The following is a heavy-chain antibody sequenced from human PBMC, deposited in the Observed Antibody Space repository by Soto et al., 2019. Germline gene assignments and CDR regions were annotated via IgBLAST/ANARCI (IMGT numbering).Heavy chain of an antibody. CDR2: ISAYTDTP. CDR1: GYTFNNFG. V-gene: IGHV1-18*01. Sequence: EASVKVSCKASGYTFNNFGVTWVRRAPGQGLEWMGWISAYTDTPNYAQKFQGRVTMTIDTSTSTAYMDLRSLTSDDTAVYYWARLIPGVEAWFDPWGQGTLVTVSS. D-gene: IGHD2-2*01. J-gene: IGHJ5*02. CDR3: ARLIPGVEAWFDP.